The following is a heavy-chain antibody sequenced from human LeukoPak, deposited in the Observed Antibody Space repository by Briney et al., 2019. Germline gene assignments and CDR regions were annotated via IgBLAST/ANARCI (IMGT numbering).Heavy chain of an antibody. J-gene: IGHJ4*02. Sequence: GGSLRLSCAASGFTVSSNYMSWVRQAPGQGLEWVSFINSGGSNIKYADSVQARVSISRDNGKTSLYLQMNSLRADDTAVYYCARDKTRGLGYSYSKSGNYFDYWGQGTLVTVSS. V-gene: IGHV3-11*04. D-gene: IGHD5-18*01. CDR2: INSGGSNI. CDR3: ARDKTRGLGYSYSKSGNYFDY. CDR1: GFTVSSNY.